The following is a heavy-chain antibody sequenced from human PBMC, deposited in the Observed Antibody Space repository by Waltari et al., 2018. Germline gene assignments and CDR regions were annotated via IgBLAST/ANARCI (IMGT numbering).Heavy chain of an antibody. CDR2: IYPGDSDT. J-gene: IGHJ5*02. Sequence: EVQLVQSGAEVKKPGESLKLSCKGSGYSFTSYWIDWVRQMPGKGLEWMGIIYPGDSDTRYSPSFQGQVTISADKSISTAYLQWSSLKASDTAMYYCARHRLRPNPYNWFDPWGQGTLVTVSS. V-gene: IGHV5-51*01. CDR1: GYSFTSYW. CDR3: ARHRLRPNPYNWFDP. D-gene: IGHD4-17*01.